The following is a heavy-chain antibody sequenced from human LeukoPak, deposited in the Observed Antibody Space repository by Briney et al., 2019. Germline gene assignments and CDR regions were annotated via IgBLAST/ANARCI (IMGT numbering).Heavy chain of an antibody. V-gene: IGHV1-8*01. Sequence: SVKVSCKASGYTFTSYDVNWVRQATGQGLEWMGWMNPNSGNTGYAQKFQGRVTMTRNTSISTAYMELSSLRSEDTAVYYCARGASTMVRGVIITTDDYWGQGTLVTVSS. CDR1: GYTFTSYD. CDR3: ARGASTMVRGVIITTDDY. D-gene: IGHD3-10*01. CDR2: MNPNSGNT. J-gene: IGHJ4*02.